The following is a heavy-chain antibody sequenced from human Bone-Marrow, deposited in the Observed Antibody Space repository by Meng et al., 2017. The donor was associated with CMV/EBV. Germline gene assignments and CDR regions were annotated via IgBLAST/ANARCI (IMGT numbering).Heavy chain of an antibody. D-gene: IGHD4-23*01. Sequence: SVKVSCKASGGSFSTYTISWVRQAPGQGPEWMGRFIPMLGIANYAQKFQGRVTITADKSTSTVYMELSSLRSEDTAVYYCARGSSYGGNSVPDYWGQGTLVTVSS. J-gene: IGHJ4*02. CDR1: GGSFSTYT. CDR2: FIPMLGIA. CDR3: ARGSSYGGNSVPDY. V-gene: IGHV1-69*02.